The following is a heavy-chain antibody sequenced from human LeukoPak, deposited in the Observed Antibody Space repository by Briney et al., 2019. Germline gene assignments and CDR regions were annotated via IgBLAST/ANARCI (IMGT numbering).Heavy chain of an antibody. CDR1: GFSFSSYA. V-gene: IGHV3-23*01. J-gene: IGHJ4*02. CDR3: AKDLGYYDFWSGYSSPLFDY. CDR2: ISGSGGST. Sequence: GGSLRLSCAASGFSFSSYAMSWVRQAPGKGLEWVSAISGSGGSTYYADSVKGRFTISRDDSKNTLYLQMNSLRAEDTAVYYCAKDLGYYDFWSGYSSPLFDYWGQGTLVTVSS. D-gene: IGHD3-3*01.